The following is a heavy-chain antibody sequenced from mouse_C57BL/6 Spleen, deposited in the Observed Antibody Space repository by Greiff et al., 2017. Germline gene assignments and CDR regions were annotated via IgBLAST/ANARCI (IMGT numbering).Heavy chain of an antibody. CDR1: GYTFTDYY. J-gene: IGHJ1*03. D-gene: IGHD4-1*01. V-gene: IGHV1-76*01. CDR3: ARGVGRDV. Sequence: QVQLQQSGAELVRPGASVKLSCKASGYTFTDYYINWVKQRPGQGLEWIARIYPGSGNTYYNEKFKGKATLTAEKASSTAYMQLSSLTSEDSAVYFCARGVGRDVWGTGTTVTVSS. CDR2: IYPGSGNT.